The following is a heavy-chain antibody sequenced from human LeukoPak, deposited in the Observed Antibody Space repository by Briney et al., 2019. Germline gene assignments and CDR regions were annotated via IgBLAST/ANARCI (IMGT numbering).Heavy chain of an antibody. J-gene: IGHJ4*02. Sequence: GGSLRLSCGASGFTFSSYEMNWVRQAPGKGLEWVSYISSSSSYTKYADSVEGRFTISRDNAKNSLYLQVNSLRAEDTAVYYCARGTGTTAYFDYWGQGTLVTVSS. CDR2: ISSSSSYT. CDR3: ARGTGTTAYFDY. CDR1: GFTFSSYE. D-gene: IGHD1-1*01. V-gene: IGHV3-21*05.